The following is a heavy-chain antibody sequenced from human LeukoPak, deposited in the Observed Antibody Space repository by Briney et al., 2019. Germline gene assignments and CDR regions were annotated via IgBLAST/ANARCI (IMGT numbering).Heavy chain of an antibody. CDR3: TKERYWRDGYNTGYYYGMDV. CDR1: GFIFGNAW. V-gene: IGHV3-15*07. CDR2: IKSKIDGGTT. J-gene: IGHJ6*02. D-gene: IGHD5-24*01. Sequence: PGGSLRLSCAASGFIFGNAWMNWVRQAPGKGMEWVGHIKSKIDGGTTEYAAPVKGRFTISRDDSKNTLYLQINSLKTEDTAVYYWTKERYWRDGYNTGYYYGMDVWGQGTTVTVS.